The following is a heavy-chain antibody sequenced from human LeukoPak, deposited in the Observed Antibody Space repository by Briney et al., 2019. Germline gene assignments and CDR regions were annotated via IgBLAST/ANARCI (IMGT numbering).Heavy chain of an antibody. Sequence: GGSLRLSCAASEFTFRSYAMSWVRQAPGKGLELVSTISGSGDSKYYEDSVKGRFTISRDNSKNTLYLQMNSLRAEDTAVYYCAKALSRPQYYYYYGMDVWGQGTTVTVSS. CDR2: ISGSGDSK. CDR3: AKALSRPQYYYYYGMDV. J-gene: IGHJ6*02. D-gene: IGHD6-6*01. V-gene: IGHV3-23*01. CDR1: EFTFRSYA.